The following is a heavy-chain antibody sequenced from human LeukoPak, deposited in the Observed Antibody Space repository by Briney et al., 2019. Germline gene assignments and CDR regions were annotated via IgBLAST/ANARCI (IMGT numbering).Heavy chain of an antibody. J-gene: IGHJ4*02. CDR1: GFTFSSYA. CDR2: ISSSSSYI. V-gene: IGHV3-21*01. D-gene: IGHD2-15*01. Sequence: PGGSLRLSCAASGFTFSSYAMHWVRQAPGKGLEWVSSISSSSSYIYYADSVKGRFTISRDNARNSLYLQMNSLRAEDTAVYYCALDCSGGNCYSGYWGQGTLVTVSS. CDR3: ALDCSGGNCYSGY.